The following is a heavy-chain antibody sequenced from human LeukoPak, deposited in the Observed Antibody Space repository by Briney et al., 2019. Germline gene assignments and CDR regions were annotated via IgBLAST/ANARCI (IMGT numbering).Heavy chain of an antibody. CDR1: GGSFSGYY. CDR2: INHSGST. CDR3: ARGRSGDQPFDY. D-gene: IGHD4-17*01. J-gene: IGHJ4*02. Sequence: PSETLSLTCAVYGGSFSGYYWSWIRQPPGKGLEWIGEINHSGSTNYNPSLKSRVTISVDTSKNQFSLKLSSVTAADTAVYYCARGRSGDQPFDYWGQGTLVTVSS. V-gene: IGHV4-34*01.